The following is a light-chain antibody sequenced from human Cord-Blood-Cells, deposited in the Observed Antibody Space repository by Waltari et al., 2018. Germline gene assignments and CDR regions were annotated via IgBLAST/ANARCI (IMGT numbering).Light chain of an antibody. CDR2: AAS. V-gene: IGKV1-8*01. CDR1: QGISSY. J-gene: IGKJ4*01. Sequence: AIRMTQSPSPFSASTGDRVTITCRASQGISSYFAWYQQKPGKAPKLLIYAASTLQSGVPSRFGGSGSGTDFTLTISCLQSEDFATYYCQQYYSYPLTFGGGTKVEIK. CDR3: QQYYSYPLT.